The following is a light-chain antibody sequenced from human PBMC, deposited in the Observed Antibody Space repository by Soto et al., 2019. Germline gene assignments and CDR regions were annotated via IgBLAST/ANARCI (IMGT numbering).Light chain of an antibody. CDR3: QSYDSSLSGYV. J-gene: IGLJ1*01. Sequence: QSVLAQPPSVSGAPGQKVTISCTGSSSNIGAGYDLHLYQQLPGTAPKLLLYGNSNRPSGAPDRFSGSKSGTSASLAITGLEAEDEADYYCQSYDSSLSGYVFGTGTKVTVL. CDR2: GNS. CDR1: SSNIGAGYD. V-gene: IGLV1-40*01.